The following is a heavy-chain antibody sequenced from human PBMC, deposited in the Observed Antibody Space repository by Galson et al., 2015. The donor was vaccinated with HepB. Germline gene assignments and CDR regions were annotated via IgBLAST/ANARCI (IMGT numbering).Heavy chain of an antibody. CDR1: GFMFSGSA. V-gene: IGHV3-73*01. CDR2: IRSERNSNAK. D-gene: IGHD1-1*01. Sequence: SLRLSCAASGFMFSGSAIHWVRQASGKGLEWIGRIRSERNSNAKSYGQSVKGRFTMSRADSENTAYLQMNSLKTDDTAVYYCTRRSLGMSTVWLDLWGQGTLVTVSS. J-gene: IGHJ5*02. CDR3: TRRSLGMSTVWLDL.